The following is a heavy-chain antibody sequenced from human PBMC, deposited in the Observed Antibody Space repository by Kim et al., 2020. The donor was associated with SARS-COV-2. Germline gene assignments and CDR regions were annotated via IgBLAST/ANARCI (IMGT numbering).Heavy chain of an antibody. Sequence: TSSTPSLTGRVTISVDTSKKQFSLRLSSVTAADAAVYYCARHLRNWYFDLWGRGTLVTVSS. V-gene: IGHV4-39*01. CDR3: ARHLRNWYFDL. J-gene: IGHJ2*01. CDR2: T.